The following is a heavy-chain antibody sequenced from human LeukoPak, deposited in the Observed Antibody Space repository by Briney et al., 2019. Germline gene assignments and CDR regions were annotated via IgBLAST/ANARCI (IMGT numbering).Heavy chain of an antibody. Sequence: PSETLSLTCTVSGGSISSYYWSWIRQPPGKGLEWIGYTYYSGSTNYNPSLKSRVTISVDTSKNQFSLKLSSVTAADTAVYYCAREGGWFGEFLFDYWGQGTLVTVSS. CDR3: AREGGWFGEFLFDY. CDR1: GGSISSYY. D-gene: IGHD3-10*01. CDR2: TYYSGST. J-gene: IGHJ4*02. V-gene: IGHV4-59*01.